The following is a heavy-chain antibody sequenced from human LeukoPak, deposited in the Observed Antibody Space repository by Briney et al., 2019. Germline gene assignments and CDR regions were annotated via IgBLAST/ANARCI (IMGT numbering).Heavy chain of an antibody. D-gene: IGHD5-12*01. J-gene: IGHJ4*02. CDR2: ISSSGSTI. Sequence: GRSLRLSCAASGFTSSSYEMNWVRQAPGKGLEWVSYISSSGSTIYYADSVKGRLTISRDNAKDSLYLQMNSLRAEDTAVYYCARDPGSGYEEHFDYWGQGALVTVSS. CDR3: ARDPGSGYEEHFDY. V-gene: IGHV3-48*03. CDR1: GFTSSSYE.